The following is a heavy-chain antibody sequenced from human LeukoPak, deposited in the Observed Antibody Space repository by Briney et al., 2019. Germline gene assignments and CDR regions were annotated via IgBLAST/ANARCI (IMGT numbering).Heavy chain of an antibody. J-gene: IGHJ4*02. CDR2: IKLNSGDT. V-gene: IGHV1-2*02. Sequence: GASVKVSCKASGYYFSGHDIYWVRQAPGQGLEWMGWIKLNSGDTYYAQNFQGRFSITSDTSKSTTYMDLASLAPDDTAVYYCARVPVPAPRRGLYFDYWGQGTLITVSS. D-gene: IGHD2-2*01. CDR1: GYYFSGHD. CDR3: ARVPVPAPRRGLYFDY.